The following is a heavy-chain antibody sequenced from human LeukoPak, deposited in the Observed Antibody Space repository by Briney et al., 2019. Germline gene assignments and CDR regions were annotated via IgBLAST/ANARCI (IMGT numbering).Heavy chain of an antibody. V-gene: IGHV3-33*01. CDR2: ILYDGSNK. Sequence: GRSLRLSCEASGFTFSNYGMHWVRQAPGKGLEWVAVILYDGSNKYYADSVKGRFTISRDNSKNTLYLQMNSLRAEDTAVYYCAVMGGEHLVLDYWGQGTLVTVSS. CDR1: GFTFSNYG. D-gene: IGHD6-6*01. CDR3: AVMGGEHLVLDY. J-gene: IGHJ4*02.